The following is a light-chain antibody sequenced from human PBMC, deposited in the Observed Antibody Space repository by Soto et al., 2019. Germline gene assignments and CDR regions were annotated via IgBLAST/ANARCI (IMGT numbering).Light chain of an antibody. V-gene: IGKV3-20*01. CDR3: QHYGSSPT. Sequence: NVLTQSPGTLSLSPGERATLSCRASQSVSSSSLAWYQQKPGQAPRLLIYGASSRASGIPDRFSGSESGTYFTLTISRLEPEDFAVYFCQHYGSSPTFGQGTKVESK. CDR2: GAS. CDR1: QSVSSSS. J-gene: IGKJ1*01.